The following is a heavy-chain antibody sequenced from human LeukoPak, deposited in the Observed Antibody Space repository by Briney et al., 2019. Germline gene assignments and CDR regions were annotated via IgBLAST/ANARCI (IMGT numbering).Heavy chain of an antibody. V-gene: IGHV3-23*01. CDR3: AKDFRTKDGPWGFDY. CDR1: GFTFSSYG. Sequence: GGSLRLSCAASGFTFSSYGMNWVRQAPGKGLEWVSGISGSGDSTYYADSVKGRFTISRDNSRNTLYLQMNSLGAEDTVVYYCAKDFRTKDGPWGFDYWGQGTLVTVSS. J-gene: IGHJ4*02. CDR2: ISGSGDST. D-gene: IGHD3-16*01.